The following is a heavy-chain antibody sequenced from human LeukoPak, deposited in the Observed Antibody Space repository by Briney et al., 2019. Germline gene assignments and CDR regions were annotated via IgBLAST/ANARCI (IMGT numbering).Heavy chain of an antibody. CDR3: ARAEPVLRFLEWLPGY. CDR2: INPNSGGT. V-gene: IGHV1-2*06. Sequence: ASVKVSCKASGYTFTGYYMHWVRQAPGQGLEWMGRINPNSGGTNYAQKFQGRVTITRDTSISTAYMELSRLISDDTAVYYCARAEPVLRFLEWLPGYWGQGTLVTVSS. CDR1: GYTFTGYY. D-gene: IGHD3-3*01. J-gene: IGHJ4*02.